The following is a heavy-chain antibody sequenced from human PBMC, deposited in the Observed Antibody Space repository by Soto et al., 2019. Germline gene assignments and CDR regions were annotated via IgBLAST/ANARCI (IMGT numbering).Heavy chain of an antibody. V-gene: IGHV1-3*01. Sequence: ASVKVSCKASGYTFTSYAMHWVRQAPGQRLEWMGWINAGNGNAKYSQKFQGRVTITRDTSASTAYMELSSPRSEDTAVYYCARFRGTFGGVIVWGQGTLVTVSS. D-gene: IGHD3-16*02. J-gene: IGHJ4*02. CDR3: ARFRGTFGGVIV. CDR2: INAGNGNA. CDR1: GYTFTSYA.